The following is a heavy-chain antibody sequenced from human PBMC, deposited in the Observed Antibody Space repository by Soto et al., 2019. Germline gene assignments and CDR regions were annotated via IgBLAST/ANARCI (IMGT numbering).Heavy chain of an antibody. CDR3: AKERGGWCEI. V-gene: IGHV4-4*02. Sequence: PSETLSLTCAVSGGSISSSNWWSWVRQPPGKGLEWIGEIYHSGSTNYNPSLKSRVTISVDKSKNQFSLKLTSMTAADTAIYYCAKERGGWCEIWGQGTMVTVSS. CDR1: GGSISSSNW. J-gene: IGHJ3*02. D-gene: IGHD2-21*01. CDR2: IYHSGST.